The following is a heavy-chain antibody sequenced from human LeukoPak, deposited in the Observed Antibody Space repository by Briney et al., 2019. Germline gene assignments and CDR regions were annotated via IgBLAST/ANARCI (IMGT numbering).Heavy chain of an antibody. V-gene: IGHV4-39*01. CDR1: GGSISSTSYF. D-gene: IGHD3-3*01. Sequence: PSETLSLTCTVSGGSISSTSYFWGWIRQPPGKGLEWIGTIFYSGTTYYNPSLKSRVTISVDTSKNQFSLKLSSVTAADTAVYYCARVVRPAVTIFGVATRPVYYYMDVWGKGPTVTVSS. J-gene: IGHJ6*03. CDR3: ARVVRPAVTIFGVATRPVYYYMDV. CDR2: IFYSGTT.